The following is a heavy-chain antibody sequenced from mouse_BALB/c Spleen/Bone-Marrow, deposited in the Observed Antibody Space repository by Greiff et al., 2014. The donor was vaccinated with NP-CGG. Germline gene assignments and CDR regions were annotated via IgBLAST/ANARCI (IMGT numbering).Heavy chain of an antibody. CDR2: INPSNGRA. Sequence: QVQLKESGAELVKPGASVNLSCKASGYTFTSYWVYWGKQRPGQGLEWIGEINPSNGRANYNEKFKNKATLTVDKSTSTAYMQVSSLTSEDSAVYYCARRDFRSWFAYWGQGTLVTVSA. CDR1: GYTFTSYW. V-gene: IGHV1S81*02. D-gene: IGHD2-14*01. J-gene: IGHJ3*01. CDR3: ARRDFRSWFAY.